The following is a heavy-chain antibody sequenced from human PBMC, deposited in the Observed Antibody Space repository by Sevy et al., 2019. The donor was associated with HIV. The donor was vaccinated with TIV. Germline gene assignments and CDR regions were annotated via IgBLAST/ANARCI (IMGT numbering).Heavy chain of an antibody. CDR3: ARDLFSGGNAVSGY. CDR2: INAISSDI. D-gene: IGHD2-15*01. J-gene: IGHJ4*02. CDR1: GFTFSSYA. V-gene: IGHV3-21*04. Sequence: GGSLRLSCPASGFTFSSYAMNWVRQAPGKGLEWVSSINAISSDIYYADSVKGRFTISRDNAENSLYLQMNSVRAEDTAVYYCARDLFSGGNAVSGYWGQGTLVTVSS.